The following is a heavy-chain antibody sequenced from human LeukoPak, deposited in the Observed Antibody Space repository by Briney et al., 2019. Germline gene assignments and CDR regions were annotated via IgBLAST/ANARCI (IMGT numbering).Heavy chain of an antibody. J-gene: IGHJ4*02. Sequence: GGSLRLSCAASGFTFSSYGMHWVRQAPGKGLEWVAFIRYDGSDKYYADSVKGRFTISRDNSKNTLYLQMNSLRAEDTAVYFCARHRDWNGGFDYWGQGTLVTVSS. CDR1: GFTFSSYG. CDR3: ARHRDWNGGFDY. D-gene: IGHD1-1*01. CDR2: IRYDGSDK. V-gene: IGHV3-30*02.